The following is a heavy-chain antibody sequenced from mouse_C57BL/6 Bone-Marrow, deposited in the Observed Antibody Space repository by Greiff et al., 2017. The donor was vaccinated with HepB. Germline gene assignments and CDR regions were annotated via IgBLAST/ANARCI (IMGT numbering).Heavy chain of an antibody. V-gene: IGHV14-4*01. D-gene: IGHD1-2*01. CDR1: GFNIKDYY. J-gene: IGHJ2*01. CDR2: IDPENGDT. CDR3: TTTTAPEDY. Sequence: EVLLVESGAELVRPGASVKLSCTASGFNIKDYYMHWVKQRPEQGLEWIGWIDPENGDTEYASKFQGKATITADTSSNTAYLQLSSLTSEDTAVYYCTTTTAPEDYWGQGTTLTVSS.